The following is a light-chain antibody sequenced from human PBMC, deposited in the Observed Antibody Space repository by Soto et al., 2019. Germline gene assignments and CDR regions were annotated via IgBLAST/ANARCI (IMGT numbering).Light chain of an antibody. J-gene: IGKJ1*01. CDR1: QSSSSW. Sequence: DIPMTQSPSTLSASLGDRVTITCRASQSSSSWLAWYQQKPGKAPKLLIYDASSLESGVPSRFSGSGSGTEFTLTISSLQPDDFATYYCQQYNSYSLWTFGQGTKVDIK. CDR2: DAS. CDR3: QQYNSYSLWT. V-gene: IGKV1-5*01.